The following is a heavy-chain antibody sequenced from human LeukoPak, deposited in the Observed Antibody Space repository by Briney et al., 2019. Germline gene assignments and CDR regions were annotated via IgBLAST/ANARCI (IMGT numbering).Heavy chain of an antibody. D-gene: IGHD3-9*01. CDR2: IYYSGST. J-gene: IGHJ6*02. V-gene: IGHV4-39*07. CDR1: GGSISSSSYY. Sequence: SETLSLTCTVSGGSISSSSYYWGWIRQPPGKGLEWIGSIYYSGSTYYNPSLKSRVTISVDTSKDQFSLKLSSVTAADTAVYYCARVINDILTGYYPPLYSYGMDVGGQGTTVTVSS. CDR3: ARVINDILTGYYPPLYSYGMDV.